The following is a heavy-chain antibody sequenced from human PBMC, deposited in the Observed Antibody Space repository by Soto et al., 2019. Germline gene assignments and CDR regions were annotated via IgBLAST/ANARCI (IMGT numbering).Heavy chain of an antibody. CDR2: ISYDGSNK. CDR1: GFTFSSYG. J-gene: IGHJ4*02. CDR3: AKDRNPFLEWSRSYYFDY. V-gene: IGHV3-30*18. Sequence: QVQLVESGGGVVQPGRSLRLSCAASGFTFSSYGMHWVRQAPGKGLEWVAVISYDGSNKYYADSVKGRFTISRDNSKNTLYLQMNRLRAEDTAVYYCAKDRNPFLEWSRSYYFDYWGQGTLVTVSS. D-gene: IGHD3-3*02.